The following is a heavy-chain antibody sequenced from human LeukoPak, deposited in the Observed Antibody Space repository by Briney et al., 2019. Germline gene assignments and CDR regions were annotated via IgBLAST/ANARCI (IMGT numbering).Heavy chain of an antibody. V-gene: IGHV5-51*01. D-gene: IGHD2-15*01. J-gene: IGHJ4*02. CDR1: GYSFTSYW. Sequence: GESLQISCKGSGYSFTSYWIGWVRQMPGKGLEWMGIIYPGDSDTRYSPSFQGQVTISADKSISTAYLQWSSLKASDTAMYYCARPGYCSGGSCNGFDYWGQGTLVTVSS. CDR3: ARPGYCSGGSCNGFDY. CDR2: IYPGDSDT.